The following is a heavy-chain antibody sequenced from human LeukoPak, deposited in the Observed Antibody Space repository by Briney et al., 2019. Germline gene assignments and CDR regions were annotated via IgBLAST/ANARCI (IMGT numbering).Heavy chain of an antibody. CDR1: GFTFSSYG. V-gene: IGHV3-30*18. Sequence: PGGSLRLSCAASGFTFSSYGMHWVRQAPGKGLEWVAVISYGGSNKYYADSVKGRFTISRDNSKNTLYLQMNSLRAEDTAVYYCAKGPGRIYCSGGSCYLDYWGQGTLVTVSS. CDR3: AKGPGRIYCSGGSCYLDY. D-gene: IGHD2-15*01. J-gene: IGHJ4*02. CDR2: ISYGGSNK.